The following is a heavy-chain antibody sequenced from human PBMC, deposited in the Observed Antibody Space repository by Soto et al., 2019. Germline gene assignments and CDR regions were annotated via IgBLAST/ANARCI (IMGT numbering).Heavy chain of an antibody. Sequence: SETLSLTCTVPGGSISGYYLSWIRPPPGKGLGWIGYMYSSGTSDYNPSLKSRVTISLDTSKKQFSLKLRSVTAADTAVYYCVRDGTKTLRDWFDPWGQGISVTVSS. CDR1: GGSISGYY. V-gene: IGHV4-59*12. CDR3: VRDGTKTLRDWFDP. D-gene: IGHD1-1*01. J-gene: IGHJ5*02. CDR2: MYSSGTS.